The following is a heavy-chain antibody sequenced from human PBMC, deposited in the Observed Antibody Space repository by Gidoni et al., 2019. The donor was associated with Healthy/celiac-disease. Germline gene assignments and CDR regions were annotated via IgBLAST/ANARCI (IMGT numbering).Heavy chain of an antibody. CDR2: ICFSGST. CDR3: ASEWKEGAFDI. J-gene: IGHJ3*02. D-gene: IGHD3-3*01. Sequence: QLQLQESGPGLVKPSETLSLTCTVSGGSISSSSYYWGWIRQPPGKGLEWIGSICFSGSTYYNPSLKSRVTISVDTSKNQFSLKLSSVTAADTAVYYCASEWKEGAFDIWGQGTMVTVSS. CDR1: GGSISSSSYY. V-gene: IGHV4-39*01.